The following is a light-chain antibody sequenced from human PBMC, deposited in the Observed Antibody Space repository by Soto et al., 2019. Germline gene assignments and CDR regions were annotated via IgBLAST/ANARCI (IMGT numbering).Light chain of an antibody. V-gene: IGKV3-11*01. J-gene: IGKJ1*01. CDR1: QSVGSF. Sequence: EVVLTQSPATLSLSPGERATLSCRASQSVGSFLAWYQHKPVQAPRLIIYDASNRATGITARFSGSGSGTEFTLTISSLEPADFTVFHCQQSTNCPPTFGQGTKVEI. CDR2: DAS. CDR3: QQSTNCPPT.